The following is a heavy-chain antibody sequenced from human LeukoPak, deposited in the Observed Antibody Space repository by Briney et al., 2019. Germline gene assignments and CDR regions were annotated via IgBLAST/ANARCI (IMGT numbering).Heavy chain of an antibody. CDR2: ISSSSSYI. D-gene: IGHD2-15*01. CDR3: ARTGVVVAALERGVANWFDP. J-gene: IGHJ5*02. CDR1: GFTFSSYS. Sequence: GGSLRLSCAASGFTFSSYSINWVRQAPGKGLEWVSSISSSSSYIYYADSVKGRFTISRDNAKNSLYLQMNSLRAKDTAVYYCARTGVVVAALERGVANWFDPWGQGTLVTVSS. V-gene: IGHV3-21*01.